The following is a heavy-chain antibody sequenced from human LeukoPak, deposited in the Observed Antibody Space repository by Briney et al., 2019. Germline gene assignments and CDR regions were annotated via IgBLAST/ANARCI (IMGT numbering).Heavy chain of an antibody. Sequence: GGSLRLSCAASGFTFSSYAMTWVRQAPGKGLEWVSAISGSGGSTYYADSVKGRFTISRDNSKNTLFLQMNSLRAEHTAVYYCAKRRGLELLYYYYMDVWGKGTTVTVSS. V-gene: IGHV3-23*01. CDR2: ISGSGGST. J-gene: IGHJ6*03. CDR1: GFTFSSYA. CDR3: AKRRGLELLYYYYMDV. D-gene: IGHD1-7*01.